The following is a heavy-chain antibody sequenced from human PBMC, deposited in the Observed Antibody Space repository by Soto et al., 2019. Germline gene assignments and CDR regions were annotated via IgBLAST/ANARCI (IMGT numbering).Heavy chain of an antibody. J-gene: IGHJ6*02. CDR3: ARLVFHCLRGSCDDYSFYGLDV. V-gene: IGHV4-39*01. Sequence: SETLSLTCTVSCGSISITDHYLGWVRQPPRKGLEWLGSVYFAGSTFHNPALKSRATISVDTSRNQFSLRLTTVTASDTAVYYCARLVFHCLRGSCDDYSFYGLDVWGQGTTVT. CDR2: VYFAGST. D-gene: IGHD2-15*01. CDR1: CGSISITDHY.